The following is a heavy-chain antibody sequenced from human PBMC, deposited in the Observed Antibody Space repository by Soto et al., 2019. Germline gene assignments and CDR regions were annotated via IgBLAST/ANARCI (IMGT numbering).Heavy chain of an antibody. CDR3: ARFGTTPDWRYYGMDV. J-gene: IGHJ6*02. CDR2: ISSSSSYI. D-gene: IGHD1-7*01. Sequence: KTGGSLRLSCAASGFTFSSYSMNWVRQAPGKGLEWVSSISSSSSYIYYADSVKGRFTISRDNAKNSLYLQMNSLRAEDTAVYYCARFGTTPDWRYYGMDVWGQGTTVTVSS. V-gene: IGHV3-21*01. CDR1: GFTFSSYS.